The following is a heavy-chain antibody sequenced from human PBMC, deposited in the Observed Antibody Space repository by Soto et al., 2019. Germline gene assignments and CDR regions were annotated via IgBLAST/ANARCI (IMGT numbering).Heavy chain of an antibody. D-gene: IGHD3-3*01. CDR1: GFTFSSYS. V-gene: IGHV3-48*02. Sequence: EVQLVESGGGLVQPGGSLRLSCAASGFTFSSYSMNWVRQAPGKGLEWVSYISSSSSTIYYADSVKGRFTISRDNAKNSLYLQKNSLRDEGTAMYYCESDLSLRFLEWLAPSAGEYFDYWGQGTLVTVSS. CDR2: ISSSSSTI. J-gene: IGHJ4*02. CDR3: ESDLSLRFLEWLAPSAGEYFDY.